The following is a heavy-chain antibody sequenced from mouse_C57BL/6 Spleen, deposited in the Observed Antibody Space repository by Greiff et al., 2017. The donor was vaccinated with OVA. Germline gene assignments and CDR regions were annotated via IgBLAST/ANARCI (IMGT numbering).Heavy chain of an antibody. D-gene: IGHD1-1*01. V-gene: IGHV1-9*01. CDR2: ILPGSGST. CDR1: GYTFTGYW. CDR3: AGPSTTVPYYFDY. Sequence: VQLHQSGAELMKPGASVTLSCKATGYTFTGYWIEWVKQRPGHGLAWIGEILPGSGSTNYNEKFKGKATFTADTSSNTAYMQLSSLTTEDSAIYYCAGPSTTVPYYFDYWGQGTTLTVSS. J-gene: IGHJ2*01.